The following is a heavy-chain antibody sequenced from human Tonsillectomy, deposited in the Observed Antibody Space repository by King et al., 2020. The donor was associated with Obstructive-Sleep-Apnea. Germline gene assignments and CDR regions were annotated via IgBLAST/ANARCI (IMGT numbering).Heavy chain of an antibody. CDR1: GFTFSSSG. J-gene: IGHJ4*02. Sequence: QVQLVESGGGVVQPGESLRLSCAASGFTFSSSGMHWVRQAPGKGLEWGTFIQYDGSNEYYADSVKGRFSISRDNSKNTLFLQMNSLRAEDTAVYYCAKDNSNWSFDYWGQGILVTVSS. CDR3: AKDNSNWSFDY. V-gene: IGHV3-30*02. CDR2: IQYDGSNE. D-gene: IGHD6-13*01.